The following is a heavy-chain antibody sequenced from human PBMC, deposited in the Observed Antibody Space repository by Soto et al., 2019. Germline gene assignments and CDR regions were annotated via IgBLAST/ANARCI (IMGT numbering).Heavy chain of an antibody. CDR1: GYTFTGYY. V-gene: IGHV1-2*04. CDR3: AREDDTTGHYSWFDP. Sequence: GASVKVSCKASGYTFTGYYMHWVRQAPGQGLEWMGWINPNSGGTNYAQKFQGWVTMTRDTSISTAYMELSRLRSDDTAVYYCAREDDTTGHYSWFDPWGPGTLVTVSS. D-gene: IGHD3-9*01. CDR2: INPNSGGT. J-gene: IGHJ5*02.